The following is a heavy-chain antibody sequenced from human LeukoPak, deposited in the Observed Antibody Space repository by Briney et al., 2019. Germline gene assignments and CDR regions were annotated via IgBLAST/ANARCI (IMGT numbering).Heavy chain of an antibody. J-gene: IGHJ4*02. CDR3: ARDRRWLQLNLDY. Sequence: GGSLRLSCAASGFTFSSYSMNWVRQAPGKGLEWVSYISSSSSTIYYADSVKGRFTISRDNAKNSLYLQMNSLRAEDTAVYYCARDRRWLQLNLDYWGQGTLVTVSS. D-gene: IGHD5-24*01. CDR2: ISSSSSTI. V-gene: IGHV3-48*01. CDR1: GFTFSSYS.